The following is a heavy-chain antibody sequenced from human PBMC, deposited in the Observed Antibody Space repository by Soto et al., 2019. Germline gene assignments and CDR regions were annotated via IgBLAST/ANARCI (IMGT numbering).Heavy chain of an antibody. J-gene: IGHJ4*02. D-gene: IGHD6-13*01. CDR1: GFDFGDYY. V-gene: IGHV3-11*01. CDR2: IHRDHGTT. CDR3: VRPYYSSSWFPFDR. Sequence: GESLRLSFTAAGFDFGDYYIRCLRKSPCNELDCFSSIHRDHGTTSYTDSVKGRFTISRDNAKNSLYLQMNSLRVEDNVLYYCVRPYYSSSWFPFDRWGQGSLVTVSS.